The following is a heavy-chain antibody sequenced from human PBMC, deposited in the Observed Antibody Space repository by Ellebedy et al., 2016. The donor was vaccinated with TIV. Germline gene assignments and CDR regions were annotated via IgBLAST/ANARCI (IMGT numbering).Heavy chain of an antibody. CDR1: GFTFDDYA. CDR2: ISWNSGSI. Sequence: SLKISCAASGFTFDDYAMHWVRQAPGKGLEWVSGISWNSGSIGYAASVKGRFTISRDNAKNSLYLQMNSLRAEDTALYYCAKGTGYSYGYGGFYYYYGMDVWGQGTTVTVSS. D-gene: IGHD5-18*01. CDR3: AKGTGYSYGYGGFYYYYGMDV. V-gene: IGHV3-9*01. J-gene: IGHJ6*02.